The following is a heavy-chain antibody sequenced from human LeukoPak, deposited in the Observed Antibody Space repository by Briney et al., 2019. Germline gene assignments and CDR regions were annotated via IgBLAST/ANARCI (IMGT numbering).Heavy chain of an antibody. V-gene: IGHV5-51*01. D-gene: IGHD3-10*01. J-gene: IGHJ6*03. CDR3: ARQSLSYYYGSGSHIYYYYYYMDV. CDR1: GYNFTSYW. Sequence: GESLKISCKGSGYNFTSYWIGWVRQVPGKGLEWMGIIYPGDSDARYSPSFQGQVTISADKSISTAYLQWSSLKASDTAMYYCARQSLSYYYGSGSHIYYYYYYMDVWGKGTTVTVSS. CDR2: IYPGDSDA.